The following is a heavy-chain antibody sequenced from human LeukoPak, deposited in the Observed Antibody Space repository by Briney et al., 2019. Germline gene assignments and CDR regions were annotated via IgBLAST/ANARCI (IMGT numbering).Heavy chain of an antibody. D-gene: IGHD6-13*01. CDR1: GFTFSSYE. CDR2: ISSSGSTI. CDR3: ASSPQQPDYYYYMDV. V-gene: IGHV3-48*03. Sequence: GGSLRLSCAASGFTFSSYEMNWVRQAPGKGLEWVSYISSSGSTIYYADSVKGRFTISRDNAKNSLYLQMNSLRAEDTAVYYCASSPQQPDYYYYMDVWGKGTTVTISS. J-gene: IGHJ6*03.